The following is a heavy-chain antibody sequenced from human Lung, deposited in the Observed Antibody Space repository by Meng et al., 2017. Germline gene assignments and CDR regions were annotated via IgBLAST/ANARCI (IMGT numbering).Heavy chain of an antibody. CDR3: ARDEDISAAGKLFGDY. CDR1: AYTFPDNG. Sequence: AVVKKLGPSVKASCKSCAYTFPDNGLHWVRRAPGQGLEWLGRINPKSDDTHYAQRFQGRVTMTGDTSISTAYMELSGLRSDDTAMYYCARDEDISAAGKLFGDYWGQGTLVTVSS. J-gene: IGHJ4*02. D-gene: IGHD6-13*01. CDR2: INPKSDDT. V-gene: IGHV1-2*06.